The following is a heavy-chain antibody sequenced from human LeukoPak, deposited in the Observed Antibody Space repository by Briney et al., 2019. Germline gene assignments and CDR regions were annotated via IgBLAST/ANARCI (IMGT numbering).Heavy chain of an antibody. V-gene: IGHV3-23*01. CDR1: GFTFSNYD. Sequence: GGSLRLSCAASGFTFSNYDINWVRQAPGKGLEWVSGISGSGGRTYYADSVKGRFTISRDNSKNTLYLQMSSLRAEDTAVYYCAKEFTSGPRLYYFNSWGQGILVTVSS. J-gene: IGHJ4*02. CDR3: AKEFTSGPRLYYFNS. CDR2: ISGSGGRT. D-gene: IGHD2-8*01.